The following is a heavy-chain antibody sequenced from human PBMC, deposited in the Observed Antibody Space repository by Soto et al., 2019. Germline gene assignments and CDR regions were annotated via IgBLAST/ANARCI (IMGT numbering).Heavy chain of an antibody. V-gene: IGHV2-5*02. CDR2: IYWDDDK. Sequence: SGPTLVKPTQTLTLTCTFSGFSLSTSGVGVGWIRQPPGKALEWLALIYWDDDKRYNPSLKSRLTITKDTSKNQVVLTVTNMDPVDTATYYCAHSGRALLYNWFDPWGQGTLVTVSS. CDR3: AHSGRALLYNWFDP. J-gene: IGHJ5*02. CDR1: GFSLSTSGVG.